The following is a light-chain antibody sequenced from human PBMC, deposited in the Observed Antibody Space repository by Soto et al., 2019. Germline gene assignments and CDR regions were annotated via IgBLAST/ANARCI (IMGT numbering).Light chain of an antibody. Sequence: QSALTQPASVSGSPGQSITISCTGTSSDIGGYNYVSWYQQHPGKAPKLMIYEVSYRPSGVSNRFSGSKSCNTASLTISGLQAEDEADYYCSSYTSISTWVFGGGTKVTVL. V-gene: IGLV2-14*01. CDR3: SSYTSISTWV. CDR2: EVS. CDR1: SSDIGGYNY. J-gene: IGLJ3*02.